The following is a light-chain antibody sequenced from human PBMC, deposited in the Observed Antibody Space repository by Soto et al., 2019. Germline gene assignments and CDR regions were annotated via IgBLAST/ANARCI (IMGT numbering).Light chain of an antibody. Sequence: ENVLTRCPDTLSLSPVERAPLSCRASQSVSSYLAWYQQKPGQAPRLLIYGASTRPTAIPARFSGSGSGTEFTLTISSLQSEDSAVYYCQQYDNWPPFTFGPGTKVAIK. J-gene: IGKJ3*01. CDR2: GAS. V-gene: IGKV3-15*01. CDR3: QQYDNWPPFT. CDR1: QSVSSY.